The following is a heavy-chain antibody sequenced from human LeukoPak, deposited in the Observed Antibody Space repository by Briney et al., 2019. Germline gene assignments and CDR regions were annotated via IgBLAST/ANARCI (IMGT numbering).Heavy chain of an antibody. V-gene: IGHV1-69*13. CDR2: IIPIFGTA. CDR1: GYTFTSYG. CDR3: ARDGLYGSGSYQDY. Sequence: ASVKVSCKASGYTFTSYGISWVRQAPGQGLEWMGGIIPIFGTANYAQKFQGRVTITADESTSTAYMELSSLRSEDTAVYYCARDGLYGSGSYQDYWGQGTLVTVSS. J-gene: IGHJ4*02. D-gene: IGHD3-10*01.